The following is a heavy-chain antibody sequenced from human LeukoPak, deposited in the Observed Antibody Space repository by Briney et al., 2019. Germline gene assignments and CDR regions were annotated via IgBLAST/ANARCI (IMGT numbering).Heavy chain of an antibody. CDR1: GFSFNSYS. V-gene: IGHV3-7*01. CDR2: IKLDGSEK. CDR3: AREVSLDS. Sequence: GGSLRLSCAASGFSFNSYSTSWVRQAPGKGLEWVANIKLDGSEKYYVDSVRGRFTISRDNAKNSLYLQMNSLRAEDTALYYCAREVSLDSWGQGTLVTVSS. J-gene: IGHJ4*02.